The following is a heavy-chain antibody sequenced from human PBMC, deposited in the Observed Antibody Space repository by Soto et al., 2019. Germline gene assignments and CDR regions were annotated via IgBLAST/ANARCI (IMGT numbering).Heavy chain of an antibody. Sequence: GASVKVSCEVSSYTLTELSMHCVRQSPGKGLEWMGGFDPEDVETIYAQKFQGRVTMTEDTSTDTAYMELSSVRSEDMAVYYCAIDGGVAVAGDYYWAQRTLVPVSS. D-gene: IGHD6-19*01. CDR2: FDPEDVET. J-gene: IGHJ4*02. CDR3: AIDGGVAVAGDYY. CDR1: SYTLTELS. V-gene: IGHV1-24*01.